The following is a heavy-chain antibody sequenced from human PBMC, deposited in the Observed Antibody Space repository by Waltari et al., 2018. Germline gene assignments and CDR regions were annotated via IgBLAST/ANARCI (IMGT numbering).Heavy chain of an antibody. J-gene: IGHJ5*02. Sequence: EVQLVESGGGLVQPGGSLKLSCTASGFTFSNYEMNWVRLAPGKGLEWISYISSGGRTIYYADSVKGRFTISRDNAKNSLYLQMNSLRAEDTAVYYCARGVTSYYYGSGNWFDPWGQGTLVTVSS. D-gene: IGHD3-10*01. V-gene: IGHV3-48*03. CDR2: ISSGGRTI. CDR3: ARGVTSYYYGSGNWFDP. CDR1: GFTFSNYE.